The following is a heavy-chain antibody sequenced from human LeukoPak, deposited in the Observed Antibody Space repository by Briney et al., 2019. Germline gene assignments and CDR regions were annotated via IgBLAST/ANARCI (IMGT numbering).Heavy chain of an antibody. V-gene: IGHV4-34*01. D-gene: IGHD3-10*01. CDR2: VNHSGST. CDR1: GGSFGHYW. CDR3: ARITWDASGAWDFDI. Sequence: SETLSLTCAVYGGSFGHYWWSWIRQPPGKGLEWIGEVNHSGSTNYKSSLKSRVTISADTSKEQFSLRLTSATAADTAVYYCARITWDASGAWDFDIWGQGTMVTVSS. J-gene: IGHJ3*02.